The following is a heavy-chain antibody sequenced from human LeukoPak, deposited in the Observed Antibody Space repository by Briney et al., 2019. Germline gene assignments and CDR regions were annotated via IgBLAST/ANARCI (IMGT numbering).Heavy chain of an antibody. J-gene: IGHJ4*02. D-gene: IGHD2-21*01. CDR3: ASGRGENFDY. Sequence: GGSLRLSCAPSGLTVSSNYMSWVRQAPGKGLEWVSGIYSGGSTYYADSVKGRFTISRDNSKNTLYLQMNSLRAEDTAVYYCASGRGENFDYWGQGTLVTVSS. CDR1: GLTVSSNY. V-gene: IGHV3-53*01. CDR2: IYSGGST.